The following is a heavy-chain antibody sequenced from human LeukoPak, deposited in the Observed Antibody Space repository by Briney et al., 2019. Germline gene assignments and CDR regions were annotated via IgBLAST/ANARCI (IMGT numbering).Heavy chain of an antibody. J-gene: IGHJ4*02. Sequence: GGSLRLSCAASGFTFGNYAMTWVRQAPGKGVEYVTSTSGSGGSSYYAASVQGRFTISRDNSRNTLYLQMNNLRIDDTAVYYCARGPRVPSPTYYLEFWGQGVLVTVSS. CDR3: ARGPRVPSPTYYLEF. V-gene: IGHV3-23*01. CDR2: TSGSGGSS. D-gene: IGHD2-2*01. CDR1: GFTFGNYA.